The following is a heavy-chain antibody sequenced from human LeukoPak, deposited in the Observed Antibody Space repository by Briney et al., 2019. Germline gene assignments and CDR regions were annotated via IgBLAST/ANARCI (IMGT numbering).Heavy chain of an antibody. CDR3: ARVMVRGVQMLDY. Sequence: ASVKVSCKASGYTFTGYYMHWVRQAPGPGLEWMRWINPNSGGTNYAQKFQGRVTMTRDTSISTAYMELSRLRSDDTAVYYCARVMVRGVQMLDYWGQGTLVTVSS. CDR1: GYTFTGYY. J-gene: IGHJ4*02. D-gene: IGHD3-10*01. CDR2: INPNSGGT. V-gene: IGHV1-2*02.